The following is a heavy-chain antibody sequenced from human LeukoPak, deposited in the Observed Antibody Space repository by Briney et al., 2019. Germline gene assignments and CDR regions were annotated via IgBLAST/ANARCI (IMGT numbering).Heavy chain of an antibody. D-gene: IGHD6-13*01. CDR1: GGTFSSYA. CDR2: IIPIFGTT. V-gene: IGHV1-69*06. J-gene: IGHJ6*03. Sequence: GASVKVSCKASGGTFSSYAISWVRQAPGQGLEWMGGIIPIFGTTNYAQKFQDRVTITADKSTSTAYMELSSLRSEDTAVYYCARLVGLTGYSSSWYSGYYYYMDVWGKGPTVTVSS. CDR3: ARLVGLTGYSSSWYSGYYYYMDV.